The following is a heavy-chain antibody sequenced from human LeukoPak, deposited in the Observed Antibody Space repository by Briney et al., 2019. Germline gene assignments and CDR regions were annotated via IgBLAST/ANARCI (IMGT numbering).Heavy chain of an antibody. V-gene: IGHV3-23*01. J-gene: IGHJ4*02. CDR2: ISGSGGRI. CDR3: ANLEGGIYGYFNY. CDR1: GFTFSSYA. D-gene: IGHD1-26*01. Sequence: GGSLRLSCAASGFTFSSYAMSWVRQAPGKGLEWVSSISGSGGRIYYADSVKGRFTLSRDNSKNTLYLQMNSLRAEDTAVYYCANLEGGIYGYFNYWGQGTLVTVSS.